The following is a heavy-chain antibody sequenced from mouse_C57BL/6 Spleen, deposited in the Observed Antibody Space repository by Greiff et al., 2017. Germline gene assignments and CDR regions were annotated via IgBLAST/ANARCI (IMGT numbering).Heavy chain of an antibody. Sequence: DVQLQESGPGLAKPSPTLSLTCSVTGYSFTSDYWNWIRKFPGNKLEYMGYISYSGNTYYNPSLKSRISITRDTSKNQYYLQLNSVTTEDTATDYCARYNYSNLGAMDYWGQGTSVTVSS. J-gene: IGHJ4*01. CDR3: ARYNYSNLGAMDY. D-gene: IGHD2-5*01. V-gene: IGHV3-8*01. CDR1: GYSFTSDY. CDR2: ISYSGNT.